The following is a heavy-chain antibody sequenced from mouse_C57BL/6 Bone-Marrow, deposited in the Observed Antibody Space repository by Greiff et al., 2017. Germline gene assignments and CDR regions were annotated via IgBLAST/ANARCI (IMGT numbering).Heavy chain of an antibody. J-gene: IGHJ3*01. Sequence: QVQLQQPGTELVKPGASVKLSCKASGYTFTSYWMHWVQQRPGQGLEWIGNINPSNGGTNYNEKFKSKATLTADKSYSTAYMQLSSLTSEDSAVYYCATYCYYGLFAYWGQGTMVTVSA. CDR2: INPSNGGT. CDR3: ATYCYYGLFAY. D-gene: IGHD2-1*01. V-gene: IGHV1-53*01. CDR1: GYTFTSYW.